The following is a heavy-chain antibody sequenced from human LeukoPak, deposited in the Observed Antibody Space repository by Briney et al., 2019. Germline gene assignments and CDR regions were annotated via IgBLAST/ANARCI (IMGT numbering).Heavy chain of an antibody. D-gene: IGHD4/OR15-4a*01. V-gene: IGHV3-74*01. CDR3: ARVQVLGTYDWFDP. Sequence: GGSLRRSCAASEFIFSNYWMHWVRQAPGKGLVWVSRINSDGSFTSYADSVKGRFTISRDNAKNTLYLQMNSLRAEDTAIYYCARVQVLGTYDWFDPWGQGTLVTVSS. CDR2: INSDGSFT. CDR1: EFIFSNYW. J-gene: IGHJ5*02.